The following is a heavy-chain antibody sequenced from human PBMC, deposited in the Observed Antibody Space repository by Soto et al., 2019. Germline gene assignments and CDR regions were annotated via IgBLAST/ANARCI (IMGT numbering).Heavy chain of an antibody. CDR2: IYYSGST. CDR1: GGSISSSSYY. V-gene: IGHV4-39*01. Sequence: SETLSLTCTVSGGSISSSSYYWGWIRQPPGKGLEWIGSIYYSGSTYYNPSLKSRVTISVDTSKNQFSLKLSSVTAADTAVYYCARLFIFGDYGARRYSFVYWGQGTLVTVSS. J-gene: IGHJ4*02. CDR3: ARLFIFGDYGARRYSFVY. D-gene: IGHD3-10*01.